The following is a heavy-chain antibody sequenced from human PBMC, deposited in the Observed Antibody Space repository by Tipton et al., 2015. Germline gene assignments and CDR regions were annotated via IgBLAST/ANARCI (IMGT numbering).Heavy chain of an antibody. Sequence: TLSLTCTVSGGSVTSGSYYWSWIRQPPGKGLEWIGYISYTDGAHYNPALKSRVTISVDTSKNQFSLTQNSVAAADTAVYYCARDLEHGMDVWGHGTTVTVS. CDR3: ARDLEHGMDV. J-gene: IGHJ6*02. CDR2: ISYTDGA. V-gene: IGHV4-61*01. D-gene: IGHD5-24*01. CDR1: GGSVTSGSYY.